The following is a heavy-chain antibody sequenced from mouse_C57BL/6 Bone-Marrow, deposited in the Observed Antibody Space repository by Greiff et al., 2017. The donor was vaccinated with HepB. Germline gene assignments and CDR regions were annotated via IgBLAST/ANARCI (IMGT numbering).Heavy chain of an antibody. CDR2: ISGGGGNT. D-gene: IGHD1-1*01. CDR1: GFTFSSYT. J-gene: IGHJ4*01. Sequence: EVKVEESGGGLVKPGGSLKLSCAASGFTFSSYTMSWVRQTPEKRLEWVATISGGGGNTYYPDSVKGRFTISRDNAKNTLYLQMSSLRSEDTALYYCARLYGSRGRNYAMDYWGQGTSVTVSS. CDR3: ARLYGSRGRNYAMDY. V-gene: IGHV5-9*01.